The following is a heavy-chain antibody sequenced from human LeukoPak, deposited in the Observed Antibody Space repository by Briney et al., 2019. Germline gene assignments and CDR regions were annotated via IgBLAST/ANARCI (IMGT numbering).Heavy chain of an antibody. CDR3: ASSIVVCSGYYGGCAYYFDY. D-gene: IGHD3-22*01. Sequence: GGSLRLSCAASGFTFSSYAMYWVRRTPGKGLEYVSVISGNGVSTHYATSVKGRFTISRDNSKNTLYLQMGSLRAEDMAVYYCASSIVVCSGYYGGCAYYFDYWGQGTLVTVSS. CDR2: ISGNGVST. CDR1: GFTFSSYA. V-gene: IGHV3-64*01. J-gene: IGHJ4*02.